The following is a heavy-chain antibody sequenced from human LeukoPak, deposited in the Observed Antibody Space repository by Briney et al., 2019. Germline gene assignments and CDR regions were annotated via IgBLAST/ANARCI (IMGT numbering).Heavy chain of an antibody. CDR3: ARGMRYCSSTSCYESYGMDV. CDR1: GFTFSSYG. CDR2: IWYDGSNK. D-gene: IGHD2-2*01. Sequence: GGSLRLSCAASGFTFSSYGMHWVRQAPGKGLEWVAVIWYDGSNKYYADSVKGRFTISRENAKNSLYLQMNSLRAGDTAVYYCARGMRYCSSTSCYESYGMDVWGQGTTVTVSS. V-gene: IGHV3-33*01. J-gene: IGHJ6*02.